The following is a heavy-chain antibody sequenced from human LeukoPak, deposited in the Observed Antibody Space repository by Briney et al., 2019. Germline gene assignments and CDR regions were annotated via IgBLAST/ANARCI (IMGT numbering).Heavy chain of an antibody. CDR2: IYTSGST. D-gene: IGHD2-21*02. J-gene: IGHJ3*02. CDR3: ARVGDQNAFDI. Sequence: SQTLSLTCTVSGGSISSGSYYWSWIRQPAGKGLEWIGRIYTSGSTNYNPSLKSRVTISVDTSKNQFSLKLSSVTAADTAVYYCARVGDQNAFDIWGQGTMVSVSS. CDR1: GGSISSGSYY. V-gene: IGHV4-61*02.